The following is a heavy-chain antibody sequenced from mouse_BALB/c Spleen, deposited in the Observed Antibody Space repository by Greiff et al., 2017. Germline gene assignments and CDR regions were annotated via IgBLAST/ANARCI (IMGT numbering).Heavy chain of an antibody. CDR1: GYTFTDYV. V-gene: IGHV1-81*01. J-gene: IGHJ2*01. CDR3: ARQEGYYFDY. CDR2: IYPGSGST. Sequence: VQLQESGPELVKPGASVKMSCKASGYTFTDYVISWVKQRTGQGLEWIGEIYPGSGSTYYNEKFKGKATLTADKSSNTAYMELRSLTSEDTAVYYCARQEGYYFDYWGQGTTLTVSS.